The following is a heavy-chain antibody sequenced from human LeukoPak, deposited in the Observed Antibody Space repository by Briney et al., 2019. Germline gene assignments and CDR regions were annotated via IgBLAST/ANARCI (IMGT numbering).Heavy chain of an antibody. D-gene: IGHD3-10*01. CDR3: ASGMVWFGESPFDY. V-gene: IGHV4-59*08. CDR1: GGSISSYY. J-gene: IGHJ4*02. Sequence: SETLSLTCTVSGGSISSYYWSWIRQPPGKGLEWIGHIYYSGSTNYNPSLKSRVTISVDTSKNQFSLKLSSMTAADTAVYYCASGMVWFGESPFDYWGQGTLVTVSS. CDR2: IYYSGST.